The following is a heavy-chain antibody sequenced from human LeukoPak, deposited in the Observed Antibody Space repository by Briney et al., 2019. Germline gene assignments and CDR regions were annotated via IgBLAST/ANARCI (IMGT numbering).Heavy chain of an antibody. Sequence: ASVTVSCKASGYTFTGYYMHWVRQAPGQGLEWMGWINPNSGGTNYAQKFQGRVTMTRDTSISTAYMELSSLRSEDTAVYYCARGHQFGYSSGWPPYNWFDPWGQGTLVTVSS. D-gene: IGHD6-19*01. CDR2: INPNSGGT. J-gene: IGHJ5*02. CDR1: GYTFTGYY. CDR3: ARGHQFGYSSGWPPYNWFDP. V-gene: IGHV1-2*02.